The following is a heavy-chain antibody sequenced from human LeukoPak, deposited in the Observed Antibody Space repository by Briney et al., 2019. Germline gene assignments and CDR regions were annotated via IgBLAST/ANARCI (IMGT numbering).Heavy chain of an antibody. J-gene: IGHJ4*02. Sequence: ASVKVSCKASGGTFSSYAISWVRQAPGQGLEWMGGIIPIFGTANYAQKFQGRVTITADESTSTAYMELSSLRSEDTAVYYCARGEPMTYCFVYWGQGTLVTVSS. CDR3: ARGEPMTYCFVY. CDR1: GGTFSSYA. V-gene: IGHV1-69*13. CDR2: IIPIFGTA.